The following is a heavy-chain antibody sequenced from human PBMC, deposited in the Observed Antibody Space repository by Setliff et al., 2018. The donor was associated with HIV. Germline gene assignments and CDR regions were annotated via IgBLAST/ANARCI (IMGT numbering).Heavy chain of an antibody. V-gene: IGHV1-2*02. CDR2: IVVGSGAT. CDR3: ARGGLATGAFDI. CDR1: GFTFTSSV. D-gene: IGHD5-12*01. J-gene: IGHJ3*02. Sequence: ASVKVSCKASGFTFTSSVMQWVRQARGQSPEWMGWIVVGSGATNYAQKFQGRVTMTRDTSISTAYMELSRLRSDDTAVYYCARGGLATGAFDIWGQGTMVTVSS.